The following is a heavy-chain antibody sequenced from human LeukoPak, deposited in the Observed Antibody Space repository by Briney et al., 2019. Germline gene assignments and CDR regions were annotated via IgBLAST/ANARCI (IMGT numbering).Heavy chain of an antibody. CDR2: IYYSGST. J-gene: IGHJ4*02. CDR3: ARHSPEGDY. Sequence: WFEWIGSIYYSGSTYYTPSLKSRVTISVDTSKNQFSLKLSSVTAADTAVYYCARHSPEGDYWGQGTLVTVSS. V-gene: IGHV4-39*01.